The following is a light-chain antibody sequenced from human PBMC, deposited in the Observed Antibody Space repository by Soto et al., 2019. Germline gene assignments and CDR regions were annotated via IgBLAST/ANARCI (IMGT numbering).Light chain of an antibody. CDR1: QSIYTK. V-gene: IGKV3-20*01. CDR2: DAS. J-gene: IGKJ2*01. CDR3: RQYAGSLYT. Sequence: EIVLTQSPGTLSLSPGEGATLSCRASQSIYTKLAWYQKKSGQAPMLLIYDASTRAYGIPDRFSGSGSGTDFSLTSSRLEPEDFALYYCRQYAGSLYTFAQGTKLDIK.